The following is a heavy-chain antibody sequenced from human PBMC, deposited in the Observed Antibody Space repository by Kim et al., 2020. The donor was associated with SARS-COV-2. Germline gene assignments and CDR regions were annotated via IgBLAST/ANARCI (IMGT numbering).Heavy chain of an antibody. CDR2: IWYDGSNK. CDR1: GFTFSSYG. D-gene: IGHD3-10*01. Sequence: GGSLRLSCAASGFTFSSYGMHWVRQAPGKGLEWVAVIWYDGSNKYYADSVKGRFTISRDNSKNTLYLQMNSLRAEDTAVYYCAKGMVRGVIRPYYFDYWGQGALVTVSS. J-gene: IGHJ4*02. V-gene: IGHV3-33*06. CDR3: AKGMVRGVIRPYYFDY.